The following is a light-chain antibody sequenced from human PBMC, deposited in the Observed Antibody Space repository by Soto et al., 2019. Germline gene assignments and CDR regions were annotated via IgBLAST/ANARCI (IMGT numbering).Light chain of an antibody. J-gene: IGKJ5*01. Sequence: EIVMTQSPATLSVSPGERATLSCRASQSVSSNLAWYQQKPGQAPRLLIYRASTRATGIPARFSGSGSGTEFTLTISSLEPEDFAVYYCQQRSNWPPITFGQGTRLEIK. CDR2: RAS. CDR1: QSVSSN. V-gene: IGKV3-15*01. CDR3: QQRSNWPPIT.